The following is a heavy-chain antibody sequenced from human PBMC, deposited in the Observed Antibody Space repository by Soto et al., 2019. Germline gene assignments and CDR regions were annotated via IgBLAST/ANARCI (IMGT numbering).Heavy chain of an antibody. V-gene: IGHV4-30-4*01. CDR1: GGSISSTDYY. D-gene: IGHD6-19*01. CDR2: IYYSGTT. CDR3: ARVPKAGLYFDY. Sequence: NPSETLSLTCIVSGGSISSTDYYWSWVRQPPGKGLEWLAYIYYSGTTYYKPSLKSRLTISVDTSKNQFSLRLSSVTAADTAVYFCARVPKAGLYFDYWGQGTLVTVSS. J-gene: IGHJ4*02.